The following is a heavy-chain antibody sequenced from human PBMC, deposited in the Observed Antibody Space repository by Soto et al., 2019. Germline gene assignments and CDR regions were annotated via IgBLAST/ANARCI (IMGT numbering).Heavy chain of an antibody. J-gene: IGHJ4*02. CDR1: GFTFSSYA. Sequence: GGSLRLSCAASGFTFSSYAMSWVRQAPGKGLEWVSAISGSGGSTYYADSGKGRFTISRDNSKNTLYLQMNSLRAEDTAVYYCAKVGQYSSSWYYFDYWGQGTLVTVSS. D-gene: IGHD6-13*01. V-gene: IGHV3-23*01. CDR2: ISGSGGST. CDR3: AKVGQYSSSWYYFDY.